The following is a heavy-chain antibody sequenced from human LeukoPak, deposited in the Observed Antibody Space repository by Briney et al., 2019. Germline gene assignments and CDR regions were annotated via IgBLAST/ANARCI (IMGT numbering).Heavy chain of an antibody. CDR1: GITLSNYG. Sequence: GGSLRLSCAVSGITLSNYGMSWVRQAPGKGLEWVAGISGSGGRTNYADAVKGRFTISRYNAKNALFLQMNSLRVEDTAVYFCAKRGVVIRVILVGFHKEAYYFDSWGQGALVTVSS. D-gene: IGHD3-22*01. V-gene: IGHV3-23*01. CDR2: ISGSGGRT. CDR3: AKRGVVIRVILVGFHKEAYYFDS. J-gene: IGHJ4*02.